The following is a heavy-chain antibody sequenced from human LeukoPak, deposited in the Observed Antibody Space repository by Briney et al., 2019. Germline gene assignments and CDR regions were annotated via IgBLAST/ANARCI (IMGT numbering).Heavy chain of an antibody. CDR3: ARDHGGSSSWYSA. Sequence: SETLSLTCTVSGGSISSGGYYWSWIRQHPGKGLEWIGYIYYSGSTYYNPSLKSRVTISVDTSKNQFSLKLSSVTAADTAVYYCARDHGGSSSWYSAWGQGTLVTVSS. V-gene: IGHV4-31*03. J-gene: IGHJ5*02. CDR2: IYYSGST. CDR1: GGSISSGGYY. D-gene: IGHD6-13*01.